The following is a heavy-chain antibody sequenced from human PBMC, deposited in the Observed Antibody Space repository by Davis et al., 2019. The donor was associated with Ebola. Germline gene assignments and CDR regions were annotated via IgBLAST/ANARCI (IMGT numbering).Heavy chain of an antibody. D-gene: IGHD6-13*01. Sequence: PGGSLRLSCAASGFTFSGYAMSWVRQAPGKGLEWVSVITGSGRGTSYADSVKGRFTISRDKSKNTMYLQMNSLRDEDTAVYYCAKDLGYSSSWPFDYWGQGTLVTVSS. CDR2: ITGSGRGT. V-gene: IGHV3-23*01. CDR1: GFTFSGYA. CDR3: AKDLGYSSSWPFDY. J-gene: IGHJ4*02.